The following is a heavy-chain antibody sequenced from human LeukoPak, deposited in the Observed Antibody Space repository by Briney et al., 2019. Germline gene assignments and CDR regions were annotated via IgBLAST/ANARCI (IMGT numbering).Heavy chain of an antibody. CDR1: GGSFSGYY. Sequence: PSETLSLTCAVYGGSFSGYYWSWIRQPPGKGLEWIGEINHSGSTNYNPSLKSRVTMSVDTSKNQFSLKLSSVTAADTAVYYCAGADGSGSYQPIDYWGQGTLVTVSS. J-gene: IGHJ4*02. CDR3: AGADGSGSYQPIDY. V-gene: IGHV4-34*01. D-gene: IGHD3-10*01. CDR2: INHSGST.